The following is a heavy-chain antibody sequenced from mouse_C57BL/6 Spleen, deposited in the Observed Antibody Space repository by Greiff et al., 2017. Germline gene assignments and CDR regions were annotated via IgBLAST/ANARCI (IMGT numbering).Heavy chain of an antibody. CDR1: GFSLTSYG. D-gene: IGHD1-1*01. V-gene: IGHV2-5*01. CDR2: IWSGGST. CDR3: AKGGYGSSYNAMDY. Sequence: VQRVESGPGLVQPSQSLSITCTVSGFSLTSYGVHWVRQSPGKGLEWLGVIWSGGSTDYNAAFMSRMSITKDNSKSQVFFKMNSLQADDTAIYDCAKGGYGSSYNAMDYWGQGTSVTVSS. J-gene: IGHJ4*01.